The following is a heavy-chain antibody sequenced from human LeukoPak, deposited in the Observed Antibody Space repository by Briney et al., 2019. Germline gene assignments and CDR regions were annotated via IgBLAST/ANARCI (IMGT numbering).Heavy chain of an antibody. V-gene: IGHV4-39*07. D-gene: IGHD6-13*01. CDR3: AREGDIAAV. CDR1: GGSISSSSYY. CDR2: IYYSGST. Sequence: TSQTLSLTCTVSGGSISSSSYYWGWIRQPPGKGLEWIGSIYYSGSTYYNPSLKSRVTISVDTSKNQFSLKLSSVTAADTAVYYCAREGDIAAVWGQGTLVTVSS. J-gene: IGHJ4*02.